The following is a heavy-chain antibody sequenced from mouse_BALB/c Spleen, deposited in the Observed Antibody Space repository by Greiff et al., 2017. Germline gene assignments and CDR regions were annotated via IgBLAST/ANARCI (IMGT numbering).Heavy chain of an antibody. Sequence: EVQLQQSGTVLARPGASVKMSCKASGYSFTSYWMHWVKQRPGQGLEWIGAIYPGNSDTSYNQKFKGKAKLTAVTSASTAYMELSSLTNEDSAVYYCTRAYYRYPYYFDYWGQGTTLTVSS. D-gene: IGHD2-14*01. V-gene: IGHV1-5*01. CDR3: TRAYYRYPYYFDY. CDR2: IYPGNSDT. J-gene: IGHJ2*01. CDR1: GYSFTSYW.